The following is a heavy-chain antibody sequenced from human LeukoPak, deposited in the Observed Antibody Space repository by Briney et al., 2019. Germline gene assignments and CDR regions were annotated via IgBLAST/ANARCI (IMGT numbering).Heavy chain of an antibody. CDR1: GGSISSSSYY. D-gene: IGHD6-19*01. CDR3: ARGIKRVYSSGWYFD. J-gene: IGHJ4*02. CDR2: IYYSGST. V-gene: IGHV4-39*01. Sequence: SETLSLTCTVSGGSISSSSYYWGWIRQPPGKGLEWIGSIYYSGSTYYNPSLKSRVTISVDTSKNQFSLKLSSVTAADTAVYYCARGIKRVYSSGWYFDWGQGTLVTVSS.